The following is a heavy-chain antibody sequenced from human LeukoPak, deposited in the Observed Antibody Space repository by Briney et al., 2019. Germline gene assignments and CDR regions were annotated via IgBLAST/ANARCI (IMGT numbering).Heavy chain of an antibody. CDR3: TREVSTVTFDY. Sequence: SETLSLTCTVSGGSISSYYWSWIRQPPGKGLEWIGYIYFSGSTNYNPSLKSRVTISVDTSKNQFSLKLTSVTAADTAVYYCTREVSTVTFDYWGQGTLVTVSS. V-gene: IGHV4-59*01. CDR1: GGSISSYY. J-gene: IGHJ4*02. D-gene: IGHD4-17*01. CDR2: IYFSGST.